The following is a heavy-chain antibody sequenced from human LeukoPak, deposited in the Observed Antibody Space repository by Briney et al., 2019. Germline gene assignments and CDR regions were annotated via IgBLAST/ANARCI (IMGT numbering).Heavy chain of an antibody. V-gene: IGHV4-59*08. J-gene: IGHJ6*02. CDR2: IYYSGST. CDR3: ARLFEHKPYYYGMDV. Sequence: SETLSLTCTVSGGSISSYYWSWIRQPPGKGLEWIGYIYYSGSTNYNPSLKSRVTISVDTSKNQFSLKLSSVTAADTAVYYCARLFEHKPYYYGMDVWGQGTTVTVSS. CDR1: GGSISSYY.